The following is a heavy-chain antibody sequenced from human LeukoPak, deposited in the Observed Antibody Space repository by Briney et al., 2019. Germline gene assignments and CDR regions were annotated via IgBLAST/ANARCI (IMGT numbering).Heavy chain of an antibody. J-gene: IGHJ4*02. CDR1: GYTFTGYY. D-gene: IGHD2-21*02. V-gene: IGHV1-69*05. CDR3: TRDLTYCGGDCYSDY. Sequence: EASVKVSCKASGYTFTGYYMHWVRQAPGQGLEWMGRIIPIFGTANYAQKFQGRVTITTDESTSTAYMELSSLRSEDTAVYYCTRDLTYCGGDCYSDYWGQGTLVTVSS. CDR2: IIPIFGTA.